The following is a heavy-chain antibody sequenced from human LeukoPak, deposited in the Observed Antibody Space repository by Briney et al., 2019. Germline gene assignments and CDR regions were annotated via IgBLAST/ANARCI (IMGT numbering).Heavy chain of an antibody. CDR2: ISSSGSYI. CDR1: GFTFSSYS. CDR3: AKANSYDSYYFDY. Sequence: GGSLRLSCAASGFTFSSYSMNWVRQAPGKGLEWVSSISSSGSYIFHADSVKGRFTISRDRSKNTLSLQMNSLRAEDTAVYYCAKANSYDSYYFDYWGQGALVIVSS. J-gene: IGHJ4*02. V-gene: IGHV3-21*01. D-gene: IGHD3-16*01.